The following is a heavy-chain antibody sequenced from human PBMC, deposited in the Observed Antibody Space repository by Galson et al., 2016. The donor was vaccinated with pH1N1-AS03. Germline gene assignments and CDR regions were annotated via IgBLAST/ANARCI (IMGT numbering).Heavy chain of an antibody. D-gene: IGHD6-13*01. J-gene: IGHJ4*02. Sequence: SLRLSCATSGFTFSSYGMTWVRQAPGKGLEWVSSISVTGGSTYYADSVKGRSTISRDHSKNTLYRQMSSLGAEDTAVYYCAKDRSSWPPGWGSVDSWGQGTLVTVSS. V-gene: IGHV3-23*01. CDR1: GFTFSSYG. CDR2: ISVTGGST. CDR3: AKDRSSWPPGWGSVDS.